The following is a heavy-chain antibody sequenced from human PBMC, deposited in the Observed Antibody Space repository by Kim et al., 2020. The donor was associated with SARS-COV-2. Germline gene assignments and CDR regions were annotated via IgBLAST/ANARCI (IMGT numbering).Heavy chain of an antibody. V-gene: IGHV1-46*01. CDR3: ARDLPSGLRPSATSSTRGIDY. CDR2: INPSGGST. D-gene: IGHD2-15*01. J-gene: IGHJ4*02. CDR1: GYTFTSYY. Sequence: ASVKVSCKASGYTFTSYYMHWVRQAPGQGLEWMGIINPSGGSTSYAQKFQGRVTMTRDTSTSTVYMELSSLRSEDTAVYYCARDLPSGLRPSATSSTRGIDYWGQGTLVTVSS.